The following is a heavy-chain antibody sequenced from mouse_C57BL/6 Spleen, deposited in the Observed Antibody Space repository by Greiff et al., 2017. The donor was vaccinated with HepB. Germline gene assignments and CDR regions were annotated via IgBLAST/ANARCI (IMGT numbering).Heavy chain of an antibody. Sequence: VQLKESGPGLVKPSQSLSLTCSVTGYSITSGYYWNWIRQFPGNKLEWMGYISYDGSNNYNPSLKNRISITRDTSKNQFFLKLNSVTTEDTATYYCARETTGSMDYWGQGTSVTVSS. CDR3: ARETTGSMDY. D-gene: IGHD1-1*01. CDR2: ISYDGSN. CDR1: GYSITSGYY. J-gene: IGHJ4*01. V-gene: IGHV3-6*01.